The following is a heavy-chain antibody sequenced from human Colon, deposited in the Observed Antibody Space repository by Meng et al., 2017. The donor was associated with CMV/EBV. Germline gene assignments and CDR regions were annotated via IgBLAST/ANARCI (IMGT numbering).Heavy chain of an antibody. Sequence: ASLNIHNHFWGWIRQAPGKGLEWIGTIHHSGGNYYNPSFLRRATISLNMSKSQFSLKMTSVTAADTAIYYCEGDRSREIYTSSSDYWGQGTLVTVSS. V-gene: IGHV4-39*07. CDR2: IHHSGGN. D-gene: IGHD6-6*01. J-gene: IGHJ4*02. CDR1: ASLNIHNHF. CDR3: EGDRSREIYTSSSDY.